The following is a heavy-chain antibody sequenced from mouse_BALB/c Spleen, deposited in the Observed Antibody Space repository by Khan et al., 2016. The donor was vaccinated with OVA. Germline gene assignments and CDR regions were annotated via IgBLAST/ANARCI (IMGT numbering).Heavy chain of an antibody. CDR3: TRLAYYYDSEGFAY. Sequence: EVQLVESGGDLVKPGGSLKLSCAASGFTFSTYGMSWVRQTPDKRLEWVATVSTGGSYTYYPDSVKGRFTISRDNAKNTLYLQMNGVKSEDTAMFYCTRLAYYYDSEGFAYWGQGTLVTVSA. J-gene: IGHJ3*01. D-gene: IGHD1-1*01. CDR2: VSTGGSYT. V-gene: IGHV5-6*01. CDR1: GFTFSTYG.